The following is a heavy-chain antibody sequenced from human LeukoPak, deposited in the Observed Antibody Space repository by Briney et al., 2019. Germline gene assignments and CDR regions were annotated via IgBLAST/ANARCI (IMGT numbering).Heavy chain of an antibody. D-gene: IGHD2-2*01. CDR3: ASLYSSSTSCYLFH. CDR1: GGSISSYY. V-gene: IGHV4-59*08. CDR2: IYYSGST. J-gene: IGHJ4*02. Sequence: PSETLSLTCTVSGGSISSYYWSWIRQTPGKGLEWIGYIYYSGSTNYNPSLKSRVNISVATSKNQFSLKLSSVTAADTALYYCASLYSSSTSCYLFHWGQGTLVTVSS.